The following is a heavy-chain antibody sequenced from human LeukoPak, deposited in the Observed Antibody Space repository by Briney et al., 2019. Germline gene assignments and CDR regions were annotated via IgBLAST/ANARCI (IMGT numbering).Heavy chain of an antibody. Sequence: ASVKVSCKASGYTFTSYDINWVRQAPGQGLEWMGCMNPNSGNTGYAQKFQGRVTMTRNTSISTAYMELSSLGSEDTAGYYCARFLTAYATACWYFDLWARGTLVPVSS. D-gene: IGHD2-8*01. J-gene: IGHJ2*01. CDR1: GYTFTSYD. CDR2: MNPNSGNT. CDR3: ARFLTAYATACWYFDL. V-gene: IGHV1-8*01.